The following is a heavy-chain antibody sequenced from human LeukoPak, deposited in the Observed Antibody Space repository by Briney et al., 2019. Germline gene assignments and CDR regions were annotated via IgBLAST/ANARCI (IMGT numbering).Heavy chain of an antibody. CDR3: ARDGYGNNYMDV. Sequence: GGSLRLSCAASGFSVSSNFMSWVRQAPGKGLEWVSVIYSGGTTYYADSVKGRFTISRDNSKNTLSLQMNNLRAEDTAVYYCARDGYGNNYMDVWSKGTTVTVSS. CDR2: IYSGGTT. V-gene: IGHV3-53*01. J-gene: IGHJ6*04. D-gene: IGHD1/OR15-1a*01. CDR1: GFSVSSNF.